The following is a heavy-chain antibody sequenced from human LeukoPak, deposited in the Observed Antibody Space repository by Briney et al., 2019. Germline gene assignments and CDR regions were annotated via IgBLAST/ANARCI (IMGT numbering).Heavy chain of an antibody. J-gene: IGHJ4*02. Sequence: GASVRVSCKASGYTFTSYGISWVRQAPGQGLEWMGWISAYNGNTNYAQKLQGRVTMTTDTSPSTAYMELRSLRSDDTAVYYCARVGIAAAGTPCDYWAREPWSPSPQ. CDR3: ARVGIAAAGTPCDY. CDR2: ISAYNGNT. CDR1: GYTFTSYG. D-gene: IGHD6-13*01. V-gene: IGHV1-18*01.